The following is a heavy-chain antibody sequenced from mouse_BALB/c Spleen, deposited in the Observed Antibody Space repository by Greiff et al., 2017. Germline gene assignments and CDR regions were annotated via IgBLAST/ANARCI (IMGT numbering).Heavy chain of an antibody. Sequence: VQLQQSGAELVRPGTSVKVSCKASGYAFTNYLIEWVKQRPGQGLEWIGVINPGSGGTNYNEKFKGKATLTADKSSSTAYMQLSSLTSDDSAVYFCARSGFDYWGQGTTLTVSS. D-gene: IGHD3-2*02. V-gene: IGHV1-54*01. CDR2: INPGSGGT. CDR1: GYAFTNYL. J-gene: IGHJ2*01. CDR3: ARSGFDY.